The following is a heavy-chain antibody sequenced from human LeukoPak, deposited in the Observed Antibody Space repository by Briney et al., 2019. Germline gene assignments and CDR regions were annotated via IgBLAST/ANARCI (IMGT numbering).Heavy chain of an antibody. V-gene: IGHV3-7*03. CDR2: LKEDGGRQ. D-gene: IGHD6-13*01. J-gene: IGHJ4*02. CDR1: GFTVSINW. Sequence: PGGSLRLSCAASGFTVSINWMGWVRQAPGKGLEWVASLKEDGGRQYYVDSVRGRFTISRDNAKNSLYLQMSSLRVEDTAVYYCARDLSSRDAYWGQGTLVTVSS. CDR3: ARDLSSRDAY.